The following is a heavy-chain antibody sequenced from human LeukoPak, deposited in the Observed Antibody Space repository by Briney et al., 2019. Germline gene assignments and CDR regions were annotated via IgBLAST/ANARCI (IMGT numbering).Heavy chain of an antibody. CDR1: GVSISSSNSY. V-gene: IGHV4-39*02. Sequence: SETLSLTCTVSGVSISSSNSYWGWIRQPPGKGLEWIGSIYYSGNTYYNASLKSQVSISIDTSKNQFSLRLTSVTAAETAVYYCAREDTPMVNPFDYWGQGTLVTVSS. J-gene: IGHJ4*02. D-gene: IGHD5-18*01. CDR2: IYYSGNT. CDR3: AREDTPMVNPFDY.